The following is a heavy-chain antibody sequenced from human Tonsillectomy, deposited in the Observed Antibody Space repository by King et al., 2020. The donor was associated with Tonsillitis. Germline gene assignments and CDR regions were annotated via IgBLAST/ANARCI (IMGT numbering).Heavy chain of an antibody. V-gene: IGHV1-3*01. D-gene: IGHD3-9*01. J-gene: IGHJ1*01. CDR1: GYTFTSYA. Sequence: VQLVQSGAEVKKPGASVKVSCKASGYTFTSYAMHWVRQAPGQRLEWMGWINAGNGNTKYSQKFQGRVTITRDTSASTAYMELSSLRSEDTAVYYCARVSGYLDILTRALAEYFQHWGQGTLVTVSS. CDR3: ARVSGYLDILTRALAEYFQH. CDR2: INAGNGNT.